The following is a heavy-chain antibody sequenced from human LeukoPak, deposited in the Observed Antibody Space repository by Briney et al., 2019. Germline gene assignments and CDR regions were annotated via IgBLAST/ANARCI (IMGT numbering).Heavy chain of an antibody. CDR3: ARSPSGSYPFDY. CDR2: INPSGGST. D-gene: IGHD1-26*01. J-gene: IGHJ4*02. V-gene: IGHV1-46*01. Sequence: ASVKVSCKASGYTFTSSYMHWVRQAPGQGLEWMAIINPSGGSTNYAQKFQGRVTITADESTSTAYMELSSLRSEDTAVYYCARSPSGSYPFDYWGQGTLVTVSS. CDR1: GYTFTSSY.